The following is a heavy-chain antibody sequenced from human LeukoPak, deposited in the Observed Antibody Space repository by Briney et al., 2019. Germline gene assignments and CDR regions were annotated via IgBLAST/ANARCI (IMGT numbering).Heavy chain of an antibody. CDR2: ISYDGSNK. D-gene: IGHD2-15*01. CDR3: AKDVGTWQPGAIDS. CDR1: GFTFSSYG. V-gene: IGHV3-30*18. Sequence: PGGSLRLSCAASGFTFSSYGMHWVRQAPGKGLEWVAVISYDGSNKYYADSVKGRFSISRDNSKSTLSLHMDSLRAEDTAVYYCAKDVGTWQPGAIDSWGQGTLVTVSS. J-gene: IGHJ4*02.